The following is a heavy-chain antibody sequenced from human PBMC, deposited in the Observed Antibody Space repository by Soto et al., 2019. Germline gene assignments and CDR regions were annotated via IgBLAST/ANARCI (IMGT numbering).Heavy chain of an antibody. Sequence: PSETLSLTCTVSGDSLRSDNWWTWVRQSPGKGLESIAYVCSSGTTNYNPSLESRVAISLDTSKNQFSLRLTSVTAADTAVYFCARVRTEYAGLDYWGQGTLVTVSS. J-gene: IGHJ4*02. CDR3: ARVRTEYAGLDY. V-gene: IGHV4-4*02. CDR1: GDSLRSDNW. CDR2: VCSSGTT. D-gene: IGHD2-2*01.